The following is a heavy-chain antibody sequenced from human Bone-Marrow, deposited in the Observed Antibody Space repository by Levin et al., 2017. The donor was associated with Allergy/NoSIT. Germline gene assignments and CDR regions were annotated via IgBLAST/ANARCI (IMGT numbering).Heavy chain of an antibody. CDR1: GFTVSSHY. CDR3: AVGFDP. Sequence: GESLKISCAASGFTVSSHYMSWVRQAPGKGLEWVSVIYSGGSTYYADSVKGRFTISRDNSKNTLYLQMNSLRAEDTAVYYCAVGFDPWGQGTLVTVSS. CDR2: IYSGGST. J-gene: IGHJ5*02. V-gene: IGHV3-53*01.